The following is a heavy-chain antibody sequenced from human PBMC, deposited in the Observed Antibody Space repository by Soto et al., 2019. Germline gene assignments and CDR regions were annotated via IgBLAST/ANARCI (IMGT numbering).Heavy chain of an antibody. CDR2: VYYSGSA. V-gene: IGHV4-39*02. CDR1: GGSVSNNSYY. Sequence: QLQLLASGPGLVKPSETLSLTCTVSGGSVSNNSYYWGWIRQPPGRRLEWIGSVYYSGSAYYNPSLKSRLTISVDTSMNHLSLKLSSVTAADTAIYYCARRPLVRGIIPYYFDYWGQGTLFTVSS. CDR3: ARRPLVRGIIPYYFDY. D-gene: IGHD3-10*01. J-gene: IGHJ4*02.